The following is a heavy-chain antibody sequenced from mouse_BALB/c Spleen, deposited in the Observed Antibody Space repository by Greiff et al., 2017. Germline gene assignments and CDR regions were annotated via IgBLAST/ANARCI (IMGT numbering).Heavy chain of an antibody. CDR1: GFTFSDYY. CDR3: ARDLGEGG. J-gene: IGHJ3*01. Sequence: EVQRVESGGGLVKPGGSLKLSCAASGFTFSDYYMYWVRQTPEKRLEWVATISDGGSYTYYPDSVKGRFTISRDNAKNNLYLQMSSLKSEDTSMYYCARDLGEGGGGQGTLVTVSA. CDR2: ISDGGSYT. D-gene: IGHD3-3*01. V-gene: IGHV5-4*02.